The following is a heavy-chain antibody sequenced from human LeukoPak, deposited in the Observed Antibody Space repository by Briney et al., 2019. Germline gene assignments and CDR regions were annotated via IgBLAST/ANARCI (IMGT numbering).Heavy chain of an antibody. CDR1: GFTFSSYA. V-gene: IGHV3-23*01. D-gene: IGHD4-23*01. CDR2: LSGSGGST. CDR3: ARGDDYGGAWYYFDY. Sequence: GGSLRLSCAASGFTFSSYAMSWVRQAPGKGLEWVSGLSGSGGSTYYADSVKGRFTISRDNSKNTLFLQMNSPRAEDTAEYYCARGDDYGGAWYYFDYWGQGTLVTVSS. J-gene: IGHJ4*02.